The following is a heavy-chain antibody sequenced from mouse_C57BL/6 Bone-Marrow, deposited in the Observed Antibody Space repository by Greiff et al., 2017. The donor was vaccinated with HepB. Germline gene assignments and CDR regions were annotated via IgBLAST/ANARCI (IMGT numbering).Heavy chain of an antibody. V-gene: IGHV3-6*01. D-gene: IGHD1-1*01. CDR2: ISYDGSN. J-gene: IGHJ1*03. Sequence: EVQVVESGPGLVKPSQSLSLTCSVTGYSITSGYYWNWIRQFPGNKLEWMGYISYDGSNNYNPSLKNRISITRDTSKNQFFLKLNSVTTEDTATYYCARGGAHYYGSSHWYFDVWGTGTTVTVSS. CDR3: ARGGAHYYGSSHWYFDV. CDR1: GYSITSGYY.